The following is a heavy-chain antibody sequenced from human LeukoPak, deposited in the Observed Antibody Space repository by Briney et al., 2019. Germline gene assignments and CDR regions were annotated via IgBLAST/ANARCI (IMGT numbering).Heavy chain of an antibody. CDR2: IRYDGSNK. J-gene: IGHJ4*02. CDR3: AKDQQQLVRWGNYFDY. D-gene: IGHD6-13*01. CDR1: GFTFSSYG. V-gene: IGHV3-30*02. Sequence: GGSLRLSCAASGFTFSSYGMHWVRQAPGKGLEWVAFIRYDGSNKYYADSVKGRFTISRDNSKNTLYLQMNSLRAEDTAVYYCAKDQQQLVRWGNYFDYWGQGTLVTVSS.